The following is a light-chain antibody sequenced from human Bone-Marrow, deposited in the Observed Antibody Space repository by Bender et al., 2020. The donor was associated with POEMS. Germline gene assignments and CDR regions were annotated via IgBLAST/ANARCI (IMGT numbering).Light chain of an antibody. Sequence: TISCSGTSSNFGNNAANWYQHVPGTAPKLLIYSNNQRPSGVPDRFSASTSGTSASLAISGLHSDDEADYYCSSWDDSLNGWVFGGGTKLTVL. CDR3: SSWDDSLNGWV. CDR2: SNN. V-gene: IGLV1-44*01. J-gene: IGLJ3*02. CDR1: SSNFGNNA.